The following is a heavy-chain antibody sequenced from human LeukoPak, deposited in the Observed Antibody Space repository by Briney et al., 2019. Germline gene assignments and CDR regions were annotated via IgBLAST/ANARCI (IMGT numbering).Heavy chain of an antibody. CDR3: AREATATDY. CDR2: ISYDGSNK. J-gene: IGHJ4*02. Sequence: PGRSLRLSCAASGFTFSSYAMHWVRQAPGKGLEWVAVISYDGSNKYYADSVKGRFTIPRDNSKNTLYLQMNSLGAEDTAVYYYAREATATDYWGQGTLVTVSS. D-gene: IGHD4-17*01. CDR1: GFTFSSYA. V-gene: IGHV3-30-3*01.